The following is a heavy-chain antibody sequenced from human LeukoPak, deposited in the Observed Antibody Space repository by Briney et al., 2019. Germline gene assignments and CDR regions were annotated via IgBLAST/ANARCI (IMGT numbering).Heavy chain of an antibody. Sequence: SETLSLTCAVYGGSFSGYYWSWIRQPPGKGLEWIGEINHSGSTNYNPSLKSQVTISVDTSKNQFSLQLNSVTPEDTAVYYCARSHHSYYFDYWGQGALVTVSS. D-gene: IGHD6-6*01. J-gene: IGHJ4*02. CDR3: ARSHHSYYFDY. CDR1: GGSFSGYY. CDR2: INHSGST. V-gene: IGHV4-34*01.